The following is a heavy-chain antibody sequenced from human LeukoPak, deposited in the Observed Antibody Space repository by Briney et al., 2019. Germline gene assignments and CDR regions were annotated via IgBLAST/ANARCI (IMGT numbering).Heavy chain of an antibody. CDR3: ARQRTLRGLDN. V-gene: IGHV1-8*02. CDR2: MNPNNGNT. D-gene: IGHD3-10*01. J-gene: IGHJ4*02. Sequence: ASVKVSCKASGYTFTSYGISWVRQAPGQGLEWMGRMNPNNGNTNYAQKFQGRVIMTSDNSINTVYMELSSLRSEDTAVYFCARQRTLRGLDNWGQGTLVTVSS. CDR1: GYTFTSYG.